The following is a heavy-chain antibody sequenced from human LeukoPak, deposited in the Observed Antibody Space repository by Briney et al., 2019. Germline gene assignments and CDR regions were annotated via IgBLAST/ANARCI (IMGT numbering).Heavy chain of an antibody. D-gene: IGHD3-22*01. Sequence: PSETLSLTCTVSGGSISSSSYYWGWIRQPPGKGLEWIGSIYYSGSTYYNPSLKSRVTISVDTSKNQFSLKLSSVTAADTAVYYCAREYDSSLMRAFDIWGQGTMVTVSS. CDR1: GGSISSSSYY. CDR2: IYYSGST. J-gene: IGHJ3*02. V-gene: IGHV4-39*02. CDR3: AREYDSSLMRAFDI.